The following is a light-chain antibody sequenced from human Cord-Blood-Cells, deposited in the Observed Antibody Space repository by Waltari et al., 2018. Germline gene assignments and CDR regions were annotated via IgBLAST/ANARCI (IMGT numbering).Light chain of an antibody. Sequence: IQMMQTPSSLSASVGARVTITCRASQSISSYLNWYQQKPGKAPKLLIYAASSLQSGVPSRFSGSGSGTDFTLTISSLQPEDFATYYCQQSYSTPITFGQGTRLEIK. V-gene: IGKV1-39*01. CDR1: QSISSY. J-gene: IGKJ5*01. CDR2: AAS. CDR3: QQSYSTPIT.